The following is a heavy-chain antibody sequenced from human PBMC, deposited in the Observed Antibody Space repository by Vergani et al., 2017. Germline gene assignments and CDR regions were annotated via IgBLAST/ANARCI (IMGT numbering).Heavy chain of an antibody. D-gene: IGHD4-17*01. CDR1: GFTFDDYA. V-gene: IGHV3-9*01. CDR3: AKGTYGDYAPHDAFDM. Sequence: EVQLVESGGGLVQPGRSLRLSCAASGFTFDDYAMHWVRQAPGKGLEWVSGISWNSGSIGYADSVKGRFTISRDNAKNSVYVQMNSLRAEDTALYYCAKGTYGDYAPHDAFDMWGQGTMVTVSS. CDR2: ISWNSGSI. J-gene: IGHJ3*02.